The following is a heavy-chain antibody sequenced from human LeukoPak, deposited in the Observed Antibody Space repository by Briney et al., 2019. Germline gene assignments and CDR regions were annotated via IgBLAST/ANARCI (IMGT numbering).Heavy chain of an antibody. CDR2: IYHSGST. Sequence: SETLSLTCTVSGGSISSGSYYWSWIRQPAGKGLEWIGSIYHSGSTYYNPSLKSRVTISVDTSKNQFSLKLSSVTAADTAVYYCARDNPFKYDYVNWGQGTLVTVSS. D-gene: IGHD3-16*01. J-gene: IGHJ4*02. CDR3: ARDNPFKYDYVN. CDR1: GGSISSGSYY. V-gene: IGHV4-39*07.